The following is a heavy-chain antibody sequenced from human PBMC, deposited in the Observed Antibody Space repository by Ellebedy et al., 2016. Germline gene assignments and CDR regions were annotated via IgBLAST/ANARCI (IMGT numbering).Heavy chain of an antibody. V-gene: IGHV3-30*18. J-gene: IGHJ6*02. D-gene: IGHD3-3*01. Sequence: GESLKISCAASGFTFSSYGMHWVRQAPGKGLEWVAVISYDGSNKYYADSVEGRFTISRDNSKNTLYLQMNSLRAEDTAVYYCAKEGRRFLEWTSTTENGMDVWGQGTTVTVSS. CDR3: AKEGRRFLEWTSTTENGMDV. CDR2: ISYDGSNK. CDR1: GFTFSSYG.